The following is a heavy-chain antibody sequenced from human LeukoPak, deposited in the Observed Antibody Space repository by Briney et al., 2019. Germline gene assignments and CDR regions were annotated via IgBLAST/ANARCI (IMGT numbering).Heavy chain of an antibody. Sequence: GGSLRLSCAASGFTFSSYAMSWVRQAPGKGLEWVANIKQDGSEKYYVDSVKGRFTISRDNAKNSLYLQMNSLRAEDTAVYYCARDLESNYDFWSGYEPSGFDIWGQGTMVTVSS. V-gene: IGHV3-7*01. CDR3: ARDLESNYDFWSGYEPSGFDI. J-gene: IGHJ3*02. CDR1: GFTFSSYA. D-gene: IGHD3-3*01. CDR2: IKQDGSEK.